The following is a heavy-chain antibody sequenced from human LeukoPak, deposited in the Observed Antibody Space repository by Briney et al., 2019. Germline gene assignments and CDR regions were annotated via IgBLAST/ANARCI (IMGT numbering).Heavy chain of an antibody. Sequence: ASVKVSCKTSGYTFTSYAMNWVRQAPGQGLEWMGWISVYNGNTNYAQNLQGRVTMTTDTSTSTAYMELRSLRSDDTAVYYCARGSKATVVNPVDYWGQGTLVTVPS. D-gene: IGHD4-23*01. J-gene: IGHJ4*02. CDR3: ARGSKATVVNPVDY. V-gene: IGHV1-18*01. CDR2: ISVYNGNT. CDR1: GYTFTSYA.